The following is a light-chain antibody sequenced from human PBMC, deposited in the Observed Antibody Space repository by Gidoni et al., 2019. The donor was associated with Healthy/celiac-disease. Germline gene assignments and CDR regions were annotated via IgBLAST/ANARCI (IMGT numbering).Light chain of an antibody. V-gene: IGLV2-23*01. J-gene: IGLJ3*02. CDR2: ECS. CDR3: CSYAGSSTFWV. CDR1: SSDIGSYNL. Sequence: QSALTQPPSVSGSPGQSITISCTGTSSDIGSYNLVSWYQQHPGKAPKLMIYECSKRPSGVSNRFSGSKSGNTASLTIFGLQAGDEADYYCCSYAGSSTFWVFGGGTKLTVL.